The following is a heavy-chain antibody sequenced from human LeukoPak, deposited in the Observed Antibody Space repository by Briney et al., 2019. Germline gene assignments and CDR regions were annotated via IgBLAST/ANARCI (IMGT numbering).Heavy chain of an antibody. CDR1: GGSISSTSYY. Sequence: SETRSLTCTVSGGSISSTSYYWGWIRQSPRKGLEWIGSIYYSGTTYYNPSLRSRVTISIDTSKTQFSLSLSSVTAADTAVYYCAGQIVSYYYGSGTPGDAFDIWGQGTMVTVSS. CDR2: IYYSGTT. CDR3: AGQIVSYYYGSGTPGDAFDI. V-gene: IGHV4-39*07. D-gene: IGHD3-10*01. J-gene: IGHJ3*02.